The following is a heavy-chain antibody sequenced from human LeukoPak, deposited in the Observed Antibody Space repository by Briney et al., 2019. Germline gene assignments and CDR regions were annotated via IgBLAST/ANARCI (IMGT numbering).Heavy chain of an antibody. Sequence: GGSLRLSCAASGFTFSSYAMHWVRQAPGKGLEWVAVISYDGSNKYYADSVKGRFTISRDNSKNTLYLQMNSLRAEDTAVYYCARDWDFGVVMNAMAMDVWGQGTTVTVSS. V-gene: IGHV3-30-3*01. CDR1: GFTFSSYA. J-gene: IGHJ6*02. D-gene: IGHD3-3*01. CDR3: ARDWDFGVVMNAMAMDV. CDR2: ISYDGSNK.